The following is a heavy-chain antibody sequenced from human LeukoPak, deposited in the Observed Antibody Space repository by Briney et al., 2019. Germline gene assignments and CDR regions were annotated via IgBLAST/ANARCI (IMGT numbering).Heavy chain of an antibody. CDR2: IYYSGST. CDR3: ARLEKNNFYYVDV. D-gene: IGHD1/OR15-1a*01. V-gene: IGHV4-59*08. J-gene: IGHJ6*03. CDR1: GGSISSYY. Sequence: RPSETLSLTCTVSGGSISSYYWSWIRQPPGKGLEWIGYIYYSGSTNYNPSLKSRVTISVDTSKNQFSLKLSSVTAADTAVYYCARLEKNNFYYVDVWGKGTTVTVSS.